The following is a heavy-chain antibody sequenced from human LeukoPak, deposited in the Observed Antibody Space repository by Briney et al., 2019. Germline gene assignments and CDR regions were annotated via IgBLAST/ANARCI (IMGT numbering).Heavy chain of an antibody. CDR3: ARVGWFGEFAFDY. Sequence: GGSLRLSCAASGFTFSDYYMSWIRQAPGKGLEWVSYISSSGSTIYYADSVKGRFTISRDNAKNSLYLQMNSPRAEDTAVYYCARVGWFGEFAFDYWGQGTLVTVSS. J-gene: IGHJ4*02. V-gene: IGHV3-11*01. CDR1: GFTFSDYY. D-gene: IGHD3-10*01. CDR2: ISSSGSTI.